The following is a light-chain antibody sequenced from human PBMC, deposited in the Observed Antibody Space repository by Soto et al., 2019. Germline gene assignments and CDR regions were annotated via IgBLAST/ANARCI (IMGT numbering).Light chain of an antibody. CDR2: GGS. J-gene: IGKJ2*01. V-gene: IGKV3-20*01. CDR3: QQYDWSPMYT. CDR1: QSVRSSY. Sequence: VLTQSPGTLSLSPGERATLSCRASQSVRSSYLAWYQQKPGQAPRLLIYGGSNRATGIPDRFSGSGSGTDFTLTISRLVPEDSAVYFCQQYDWSPMYTFGQGTKLEIK.